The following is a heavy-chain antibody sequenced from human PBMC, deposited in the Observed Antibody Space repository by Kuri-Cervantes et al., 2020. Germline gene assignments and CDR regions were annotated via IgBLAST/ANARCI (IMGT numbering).Heavy chain of an antibody. CDR3: AREGGYDSFDY. J-gene: IGHJ4*02. CDR1: GFTFSSHA. D-gene: IGHD5-12*01. Sequence: GESLKISCAASGFTFSSHAMNWVRQAPGKGLEWVSAISGSGDSTDYADSVKGRFTISRDNSKDALYLQVNSLRAEDTAVYYCAREGGYDSFDYWGQGTLVTVSS. V-gene: IGHV3-23*01. CDR2: ISGSGDST.